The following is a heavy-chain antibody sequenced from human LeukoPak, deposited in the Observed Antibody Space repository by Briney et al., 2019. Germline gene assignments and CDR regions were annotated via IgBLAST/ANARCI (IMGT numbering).Heavy chain of an antibody. V-gene: IGHV3-48*03. CDR3: AKGGYYYHYMDV. CDR1: GFTFSSYE. CDR2: ISSSGSTI. D-gene: IGHD3-16*01. Sequence: GGSLRLSCAASGFTFSSYEMNWVRQAPGKGLEWVSYISSSGSTIYYADSVKGRFTISRDNSKNTLYLQMNSLRAEDTAVYYCAKGGYYYHYMDVWGKGTTVTVSS. J-gene: IGHJ6*03.